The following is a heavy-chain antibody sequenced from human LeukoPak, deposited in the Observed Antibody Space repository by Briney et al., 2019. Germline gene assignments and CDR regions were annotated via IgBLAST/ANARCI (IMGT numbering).Heavy chain of an antibody. J-gene: IGHJ3*02. CDR3: ARDLGTMVVVRAFDI. CDR1: GYTFTTYD. Sequence: ASVKVSCKASGYTFTTYDINWVRQATGQRLEWMGWINAGNGNTKYSQKFQGRVTITRDTSASTAYMELSSLRSEDTAVYYCARDLGTMVVVRAFDIWGQGTMVTVSS. D-gene: IGHD3-22*01. V-gene: IGHV1-3*01. CDR2: INAGNGNT.